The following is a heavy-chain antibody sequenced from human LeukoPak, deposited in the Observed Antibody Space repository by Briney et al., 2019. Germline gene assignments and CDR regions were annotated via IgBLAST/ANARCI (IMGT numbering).Heavy chain of an antibody. CDR1: GYTFTSYG. J-gene: IGHJ4*02. D-gene: IGHD6-19*01. Sequence: EASVKVSCKASGYTFTSYGISWVRQAPGQGLEWMGWISAYNGNTNYAQKLQGRVTMTTDTSTSTAYMELRSLRFDDTAVYYCARDRGSIAVAGTVYWGQGTLVTVSS. V-gene: IGHV1-18*01. CDR3: ARDRGSIAVAGTVY. CDR2: ISAYNGNT.